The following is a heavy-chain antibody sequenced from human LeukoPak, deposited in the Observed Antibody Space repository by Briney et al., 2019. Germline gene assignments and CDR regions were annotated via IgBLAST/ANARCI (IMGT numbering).Heavy chain of an antibody. D-gene: IGHD6-6*01. J-gene: IGHJ4*02. CDR2: INHSGST. V-gene: IGHV4-34*01. CDR3: ERGGSSIAARRAGYFDY. Sequence: SETLSLTCAVYGGSFSGYHWSWIRQPPGKGLEWIGEINHSGSTNYNPTLKSRVTISVDTSKNQFSLKLSSVPAADTAVYYCERGGSSIAARRAGYFDYWGQGTLVTVSS. CDR1: GGSFSGYH.